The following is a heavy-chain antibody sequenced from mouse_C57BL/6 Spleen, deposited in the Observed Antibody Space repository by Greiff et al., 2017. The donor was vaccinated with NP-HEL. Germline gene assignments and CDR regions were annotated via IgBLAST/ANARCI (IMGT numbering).Heavy chain of an antibody. CDR2: IDPSDSYT. CDR1: GYTFTSYW. V-gene: IGHV1-50*01. Sequence: QVQLQQPGAELVKPGASVKLSCKASGYTFTSYWMQWVKQRPGQGLEWIGEIDPSDSYTNYNQKFKGKATLTVDTSSSTAYMQLSSLTSEDSAVYYCARSVDSSGYLDYWGQGTTLTVSS. CDR3: ARSVDSSGYLDY. J-gene: IGHJ2*01. D-gene: IGHD3-2*02.